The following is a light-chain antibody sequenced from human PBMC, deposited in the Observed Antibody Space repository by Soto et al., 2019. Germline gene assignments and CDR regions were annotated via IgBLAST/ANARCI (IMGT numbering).Light chain of an antibody. Sequence: QSVLTQPPSVSGAPGQRVTISCTGCSSNIGAGCEVHWYQHLPGKAPKLLIYGNTNRPSGVPDRFSGSKSGNTASLTVSGLQAEDEADYYCCSYARTNSVIFGRGTKVTVL. CDR3: CSYARTNSVI. J-gene: IGLJ2*01. CDR1: SSNIGAGCE. V-gene: IGLV1-40*01. CDR2: GNT.